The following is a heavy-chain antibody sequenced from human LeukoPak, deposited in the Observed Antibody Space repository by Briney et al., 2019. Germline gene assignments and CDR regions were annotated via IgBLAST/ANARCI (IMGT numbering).Heavy chain of an antibody. D-gene: IGHD5-12*01. J-gene: IGHJ6*02. Sequence: GGSLRLSCAASGFTFSNAWMSWVRQAPGKGLEWVGRIKSKTDGGTTDYAAPVKGRFTISRDDSKNTLYLQMNSLKTEATAVYSCTTLYSGYDDYYYYYGMDVWGQGTTVTVSS. V-gene: IGHV3-15*01. CDR3: TTLYSGYDDYYYYYGMDV. CDR1: GFTFSNAW. CDR2: IKSKTDGGTT.